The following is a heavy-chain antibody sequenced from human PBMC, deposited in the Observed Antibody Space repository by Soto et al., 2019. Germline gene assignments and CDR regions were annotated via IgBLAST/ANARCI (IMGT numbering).Heavy chain of an antibody. D-gene: IGHD2-21*01. J-gene: IGHJ4*02. Sequence: QVQLVQSGAEVRKPGASVKVSCKASGYSFTDYFVHWVRQAPGQGPEWMGIINPDGGTTGYAQKVQGRVTLTSDASTNTLYMELRGLTSDDTAVYYCASLIGVDVLRDYWGQGTRVTVSS. CDR1: GYSFTDYF. CDR2: INPDGGTT. CDR3: ASLIGVDVLRDY. V-gene: IGHV1-46*01.